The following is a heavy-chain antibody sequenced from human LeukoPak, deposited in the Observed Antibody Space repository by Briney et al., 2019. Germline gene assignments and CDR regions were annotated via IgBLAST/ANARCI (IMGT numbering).Heavy chain of an antibody. Sequence: NPGGSLRLSCAASGFTFSNYVMSWVRQAPGKGREWVSYINHNGEMIFYPDFVKGRFTISRDNAKNSLYLQMNSLRDEDTAVYYCARDNDWAFHYWGQGTLVTVSS. V-gene: IGHV3-48*02. D-gene: IGHD3-9*01. CDR1: GFTFSNYV. J-gene: IGHJ4*02. CDR3: ARDNDWAFHY. CDR2: INHNGEMI.